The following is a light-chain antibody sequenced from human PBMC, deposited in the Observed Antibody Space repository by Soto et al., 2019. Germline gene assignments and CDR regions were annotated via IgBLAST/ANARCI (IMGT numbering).Light chain of an antibody. CDR2: DAS. Sequence: EIVLTQSPATLSLSPGERATLSCRASQSVSSYLAWYQQKPGQAPRLLIYDASNRATSIPARFSGSGSGTNFILTISSREPEDFAVYYCQQRSNWPITFGQGTRLEIK. V-gene: IGKV3-11*01. CDR3: QQRSNWPIT. CDR1: QSVSSY. J-gene: IGKJ5*01.